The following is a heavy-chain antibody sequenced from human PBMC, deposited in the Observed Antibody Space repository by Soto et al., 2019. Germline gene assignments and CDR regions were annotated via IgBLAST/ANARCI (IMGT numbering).Heavy chain of an antibody. CDR3: ARFAVGRAHYYGGMDV. D-gene: IGHD3-16*01. CDR2: ISSSSSYT. J-gene: IGHJ6*02. CDR1: GFTFSDYY. Sequence: LRLSCAASGFTFSDYYMSWIRQAPGKGLEWVSYISSSSSYTNYADSVKGRFTISRDNAKNSLYLQMNSLRAEDTAVYYCARFAVGRAHYYGGMDVWGQGTTVTVS. V-gene: IGHV3-11*03.